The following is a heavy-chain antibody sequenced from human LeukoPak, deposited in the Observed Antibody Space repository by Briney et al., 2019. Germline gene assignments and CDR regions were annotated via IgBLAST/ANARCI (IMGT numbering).Heavy chain of an antibody. CDR2: IKSDGSST. Sequence: GGSLRLSCAASGFTFSSYWMHWVRQAPGKGLVWISRIKSDGSSTNYADSVKGRFTISRDNAKNTLYLQMNSLRGEDTAVYFCAREGDYVDYWGQGTLVTVSS. V-gene: IGHV3-74*01. J-gene: IGHJ4*02. CDR1: GFTFSSYW. CDR3: AREGDYVDY.